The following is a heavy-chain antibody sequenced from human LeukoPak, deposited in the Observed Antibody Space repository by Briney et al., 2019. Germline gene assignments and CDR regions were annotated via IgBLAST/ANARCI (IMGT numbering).Heavy chain of an antibody. Sequence: PGGSLRPSCAASGFTFSSYAMSWVRQAPGKGLEWVSAISGSGGSTYYADSVKGRFTISRDNSKNTLYLQMNSLRAEDTAVYYCAKDLYYYDSSGYYYQGNWGQGTLVTVSS. V-gene: IGHV3-23*01. CDR1: GFTFSSYA. CDR2: ISGSGGST. D-gene: IGHD3-22*01. J-gene: IGHJ4*02. CDR3: AKDLYYYDSSGYYYQGN.